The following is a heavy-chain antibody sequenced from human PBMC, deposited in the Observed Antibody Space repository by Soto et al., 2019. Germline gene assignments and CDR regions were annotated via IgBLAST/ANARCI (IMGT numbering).Heavy chain of an antibody. V-gene: IGHV6-1*01. Sequence: QVQLQQSGPGLVKPSQTLSLTCAISGDSISTNNVAWNWIRQSPSGGLEWLGRTCYTSKWYTDYAVSVRSRITINPDTSKNQFSLQLNSVTLDDTAVYYCARGKYIAFDYWGQGTLVTVSS. CDR2: TCYTSKWYT. D-gene: IGHD5-18*01. CDR1: GDSISTNNVA. CDR3: ARGKYIAFDY. J-gene: IGHJ4*02.